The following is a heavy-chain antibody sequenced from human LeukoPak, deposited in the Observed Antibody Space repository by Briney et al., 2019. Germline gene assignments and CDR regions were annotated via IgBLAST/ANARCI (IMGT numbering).Heavy chain of an antibody. D-gene: IGHD3-10*01. Sequence: GASVKVSCNASGYTFTSYGISWVRQAPGQGLEWMGRISAYNGNTNYAQKLQGRVTMTTDTSTSTAYMELRSLRSDDTAVYYCARVLPLASYYNACFDYWGQGTLVTVSS. V-gene: IGHV1-18*01. J-gene: IGHJ4*02. CDR2: ISAYNGNT. CDR3: ARVLPLASYYNACFDY. CDR1: GYTFTSYG.